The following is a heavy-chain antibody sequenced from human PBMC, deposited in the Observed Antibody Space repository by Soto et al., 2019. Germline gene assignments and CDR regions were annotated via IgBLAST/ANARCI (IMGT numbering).Heavy chain of an antibody. V-gene: IGHV4-39*01. Sequence: SETLSLTCTVTGGSISSSSYYWGWIRQPPGKGLEWIGSIYYSGSTYYNPSLKSRVTISVDTSKNQFSLKLSSVTAADTAVYYCASKKIRRSWYFDPFNYWGQGTLVTVSS. J-gene: IGHJ4*02. D-gene: IGHD6-13*01. CDR1: GGSISSSSYY. CDR2: IYYSGST. CDR3: ASKKIRRSWYFDPFNY.